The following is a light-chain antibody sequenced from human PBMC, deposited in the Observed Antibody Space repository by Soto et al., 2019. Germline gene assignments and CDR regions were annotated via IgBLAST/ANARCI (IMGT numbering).Light chain of an antibody. CDR3: LQHNSYTYT. Sequence: DVQMTQSPSAMSASVGDRVTITCRATQDISRFVAWFQQKPGKAPERLIYETSTLQPGVPSRFSGSGSGTEFTLAISGLQPEDVATYYCLQHNSYTYTFGQGTKLEIK. V-gene: IGKV1-17*03. CDR2: ETS. CDR1: QDISRF. J-gene: IGKJ2*01.